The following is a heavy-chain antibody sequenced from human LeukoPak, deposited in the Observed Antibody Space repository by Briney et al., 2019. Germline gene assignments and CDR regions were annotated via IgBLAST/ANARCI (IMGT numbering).Heavy chain of an antibody. CDR2: IYYSGST. D-gene: IGHD2-15*01. Sequence: SETLSLTCTVSGGSISSSSYYWGWIRQPPGKGLEWIGSIYYSGSTYYNPSLKSRVTISVDTSKNQFSLKLSSVTAADTAVYYCARDGRRGDLGYCSGGSCQRGFDYWGQGTLVTVSS. J-gene: IGHJ4*02. CDR3: ARDGRRGDLGYCSGGSCQRGFDY. V-gene: IGHV4-39*07. CDR1: GGSISSSSYY.